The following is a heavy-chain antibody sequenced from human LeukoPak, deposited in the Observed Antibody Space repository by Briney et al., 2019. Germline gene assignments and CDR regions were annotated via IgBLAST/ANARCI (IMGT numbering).Heavy chain of an antibody. Sequence: SQNLSLTCTVSGGSISSGDSYWSWIRQPPGKGLEWIGYIYYSGTTYYKPSLKSRVIISVDTSKNQFSLKLTSVTAADTAVYYCARVADSGDCSSGTCLYTSNWFDPWGQGTLVTVSS. CDR2: IYYSGTT. D-gene: IGHD2-15*01. CDR3: ARVADSGDCSSGTCLYTSNWFDP. V-gene: IGHV4-30-4*01. J-gene: IGHJ5*02. CDR1: GGSISSGDSY.